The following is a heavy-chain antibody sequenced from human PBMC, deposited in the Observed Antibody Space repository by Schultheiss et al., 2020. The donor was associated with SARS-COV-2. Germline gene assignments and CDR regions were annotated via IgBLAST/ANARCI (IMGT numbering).Heavy chain of an antibody. CDR3: ARGAGHGSGYSPWRFDP. J-gene: IGHJ5*02. CDR1: GGSISSGDYY. CDR2: IYYSGST. Sequence: SQTLSLTCTVSGGSISSGDYYWTWIRQHPVQGLEWIGYIYYSGSTYYNPSLKSRVTISVDTSKNQFSLKLSSVTAADTAVYYCARGAGHGSGYSPWRFDPWGQGTLVTVSS. D-gene: IGHD3-22*01. V-gene: IGHV4-31*03.